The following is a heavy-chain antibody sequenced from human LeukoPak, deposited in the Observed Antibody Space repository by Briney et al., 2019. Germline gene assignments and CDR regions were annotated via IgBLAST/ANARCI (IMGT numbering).Heavy chain of an antibody. D-gene: IGHD3-22*01. CDR3: ARPQKPNYYDSSGHYYSFLPHAFDI. J-gene: IGHJ3*02. CDR1: GGSFSGYY. Sequence: SETLSLTCAVYGGSFSGYYWSWIRQPPGKGLEWIGEINHSGSTNYNPSLKSRVTISVDTSKNQFSLKLSSVTAADTAVYYCARPQKPNYYDSSGHYYSFLPHAFDIWGQGTMVTVSS. CDR2: INHSGST. V-gene: IGHV4-34*01.